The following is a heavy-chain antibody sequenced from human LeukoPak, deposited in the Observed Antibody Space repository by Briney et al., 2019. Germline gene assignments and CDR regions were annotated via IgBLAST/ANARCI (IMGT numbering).Heavy chain of an antibody. CDR1: GFTFSSYG. J-gene: IGHJ4*02. Sequence: GRSLRLSCAASGFTFSSYGMHWVRQAPGKGLEWVAVISDDGSNKFYADPVKGRFTISRDNSKNTPNLQMNSLRPDDTAVYYCAIGHTSGWHQFEYWGQGTLVTVSS. D-gene: IGHD6-19*01. CDR2: ISDDGSNK. CDR3: AIGHTSGWHQFEY. V-gene: IGHV3-30*03.